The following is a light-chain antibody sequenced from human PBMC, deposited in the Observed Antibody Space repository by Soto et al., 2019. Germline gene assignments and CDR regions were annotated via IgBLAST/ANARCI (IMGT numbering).Light chain of an antibody. CDR2: AAS. V-gene: IGKV1-39*01. J-gene: IGKJ4*01. Sequence: IQVTQSPSSLSASVGDRVTITCRAGQYIGRYLNWYQQKPGKAPKLLIYAASSLHSGVPSRFSGSGSGTDFTLTISSLQPEDFATYSCQQTYRTPLTFGGGTKVDIK. CDR3: QQTYRTPLT. CDR1: QYIGRY.